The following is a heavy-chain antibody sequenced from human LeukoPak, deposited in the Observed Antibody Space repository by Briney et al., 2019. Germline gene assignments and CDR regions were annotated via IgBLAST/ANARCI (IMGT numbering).Heavy chain of an antibody. D-gene: IGHD3-16*01. Sequence: GESLKIPYRGSRYTFSNSCIAWLDQAPEKGLELVGIIYPDDCHTRYSPSSQGQVTISADNSLNTAYLQCSSLKGSGTAIYYCARLYTRLTRSIWGRFDPWGQGNLVTVSS. J-gene: IGHJ5*02. CDR3: ARLYTRLTRSIWGRFDP. CDR1: RYTFSNSC. CDR2: IYPDDCHT. V-gene: IGHV5-51*07.